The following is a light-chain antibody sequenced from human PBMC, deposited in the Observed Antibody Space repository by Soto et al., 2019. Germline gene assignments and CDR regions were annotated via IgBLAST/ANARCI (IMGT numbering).Light chain of an antibody. V-gene: IGKV1-5*03. CDR2: KTS. CDR1: QSLTGW. Sequence: DIQMTQSPSTLSASVGDRVTITCRASQSLTGWLAWYQQKPGKAPNLLIYKTSTLKSGVPSRFSGGGSGTEFTLTISSLQPDDFATYYCKQCHGYSSFGQGTKLEI. J-gene: IGKJ2*01. CDR3: KQCHGYSS.